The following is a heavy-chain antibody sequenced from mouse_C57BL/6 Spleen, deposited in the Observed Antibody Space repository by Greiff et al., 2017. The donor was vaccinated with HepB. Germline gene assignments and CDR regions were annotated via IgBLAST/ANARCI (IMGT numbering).Heavy chain of an antibody. Sequence: VQGVESGPGLVAPSQSLSITCTVSGFSLTSYAISWVRQPPGKGLEWLGVIWTGGGTNYNSALKSRLSISKDNSKSQVFLKMNSLQTDDTARYYCARGDYGSSYWYFDVWGTGTTVTVSS. CDR2: IWTGGGT. CDR1: GFSLTSYA. D-gene: IGHD1-1*01. CDR3: ARGDYGSSYWYFDV. V-gene: IGHV2-9-1*01. J-gene: IGHJ1*03.